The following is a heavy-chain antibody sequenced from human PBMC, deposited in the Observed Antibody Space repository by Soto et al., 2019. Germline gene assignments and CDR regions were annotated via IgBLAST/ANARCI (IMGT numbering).Heavy chain of an antibody. V-gene: IGHV4-39*01. CDR2: IYYSGST. CDR1: GSSISSSSYY. J-gene: IGHJ5*02. D-gene: IGHD5-18*01. Sequence: PSETLSLTCTISGSSISSSSYYSGWIRQPPGKGLAWIGSIYYSGSTYYNPSLKSRVTISVDTSKNQFSLKLSSVTAADTAVYYCARRGYSYWWCDPWGQGTRVTVSS. CDR3: ARRGYSYWWCDP.